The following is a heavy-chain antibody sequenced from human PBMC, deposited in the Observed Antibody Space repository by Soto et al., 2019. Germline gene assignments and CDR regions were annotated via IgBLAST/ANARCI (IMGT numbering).Heavy chain of an antibody. D-gene: IGHD3-22*01. CDR1: GGTFSSFP. CDR3: ARDRHYENHTFYYLKYYFDY. CDR2: IIPVLGAP. V-gene: IGHV1-69*01. Sequence: QVQLVQSGTEVKKPGSSVKVSCKTSGGTFSSFPIAWVRQAPGQGLEWVGGIIPVLGAPSYAQTFQGRVTITADESTSSAYLALSSVRSDDTAVYFCARDRHYENHTFYYLKYYFDYWGQGTLVTVSS. J-gene: IGHJ4*02.